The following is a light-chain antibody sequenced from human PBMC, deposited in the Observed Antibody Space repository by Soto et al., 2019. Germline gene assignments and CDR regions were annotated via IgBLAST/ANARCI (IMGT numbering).Light chain of an antibody. Sequence: EIVLTQSPGTLSLSPGERATLSCRASQSVASNYLAWYQQKPGQTPRLLIYGASNRATDIPDRFSGSGSGIDFTLTLSSVEPDDFAVYYCQQYGISPPYTFGQGTKLEIK. J-gene: IGKJ2*01. CDR3: QQYGISPPYT. V-gene: IGKV3-20*01. CDR2: GAS. CDR1: QSVASNY.